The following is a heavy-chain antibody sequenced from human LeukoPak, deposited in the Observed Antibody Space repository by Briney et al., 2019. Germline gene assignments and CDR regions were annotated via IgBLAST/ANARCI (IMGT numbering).Heavy chain of an antibody. CDR2: ISGSGVTT. D-gene: IGHD6-19*01. Sequence: PGGSLRLSRAASGFTFSTYAMSWVRQAPGRGLEWVSVISGSGVTTHYADSVKGRFTMSRDNSKNTLCLQMNSLRAEDTAVYYCAKEGDSSGWYDFDYWGQGTLVTVSS. CDR3: AKEGDSSGWYDFDY. J-gene: IGHJ4*02. V-gene: IGHV3-23*01. CDR1: GFTFSTYA.